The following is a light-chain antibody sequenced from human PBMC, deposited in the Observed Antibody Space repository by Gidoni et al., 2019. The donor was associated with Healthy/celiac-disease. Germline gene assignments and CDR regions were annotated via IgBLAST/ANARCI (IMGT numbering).Light chain of an antibody. V-gene: IGKV1-5*03. J-gene: IGKJ1*01. CDR1: QSISSW. CDR3: QQYNSQWT. CDR2: KAS. Sequence: HITQSPSTLSASVGDRVTITCRASQSISSWLAWYQQKPGKAPKLLIYKASSLESGVPSRFSGSGSGTEFTLTNSSLQPDDFATYYCQQYNSQWTFGQGTKVEIK.